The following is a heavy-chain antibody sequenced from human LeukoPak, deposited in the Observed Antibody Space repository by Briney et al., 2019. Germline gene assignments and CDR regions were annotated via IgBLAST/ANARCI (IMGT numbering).Heavy chain of an antibody. J-gene: IGHJ6*02. V-gene: IGHV1-69*13. Sequence: SVKVSCKASGGTFSSYAISWVRQAPGQGLEWMGGIIPIFGTANYAQKFQGRVTITADESASTAYMELSSLRSEDTAVYYCARGTPYCSSTSCYETYYYYYGMDVWGQGTTVTVSS. CDR2: IIPIFGTA. D-gene: IGHD2-2*01. CDR1: GGTFSSYA. CDR3: ARGTPYCSSTSCYETYYYYYGMDV.